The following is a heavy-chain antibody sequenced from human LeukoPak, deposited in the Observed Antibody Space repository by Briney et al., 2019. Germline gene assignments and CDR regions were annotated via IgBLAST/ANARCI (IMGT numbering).Heavy chain of an antibody. Sequence: SETLSLTCAVYGGSFSGYYWSWIRQPPGKGLEWIGEINHSGSTNYNPSLKSRVTISVDTSKNQFSLKLSSVTAADTAVYYCARGMGSSSAPGNYWGQGTPVTVSS. CDR3: ARGMGSSSAPGNY. CDR2: INHSGST. D-gene: IGHD6-6*01. V-gene: IGHV4-34*01. CDR1: GGSFSGYY. J-gene: IGHJ4*02.